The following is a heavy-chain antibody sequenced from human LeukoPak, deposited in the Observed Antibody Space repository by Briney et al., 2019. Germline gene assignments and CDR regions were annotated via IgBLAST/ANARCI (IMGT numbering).Heavy chain of an antibody. V-gene: IGHV3-73*01. CDR3: TRWDCTTTGCYPFDY. J-gene: IGHJ4*02. CDR2: IRDKANSYAT. D-gene: IGHD2-2*01. Sequence: GGSLRLSCAASGFTLSSYSMNWVRQASGKGLEWVGRIRDKANSYATAYIASVKGRFTISRDDSKNTAYLQMSSLKTEDTVVYYCTRWDCTTTGCYPFDYWGQGTLVTVSS. CDR1: GFTLSSYS.